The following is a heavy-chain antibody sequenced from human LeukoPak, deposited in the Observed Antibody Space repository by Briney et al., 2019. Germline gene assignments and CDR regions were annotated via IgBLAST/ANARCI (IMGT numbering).Heavy chain of an antibody. CDR3: ARGPVSDY. Sequence: SETLSLTCAVYGGSFSGYYWSWIRQPPGKGLEWIGEINHSGSTNYNPSLKSRVTISVDTSKNQFSLKLSSVTAADTAVYYCARGPVSDYWGQGTLVTISS. CDR1: GGSFSGYY. J-gene: IGHJ4*02. CDR2: INHSGST. V-gene: IGHV4-34*01.